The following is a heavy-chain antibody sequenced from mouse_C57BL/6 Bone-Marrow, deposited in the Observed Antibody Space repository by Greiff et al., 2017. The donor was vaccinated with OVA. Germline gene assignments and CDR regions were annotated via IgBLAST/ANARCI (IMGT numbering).Heavy chain of an antibody. CDR3: ARGGWLLPYYFDY. CDR1: GYTFTDYY. CDR2: IYPGSGNT. Sequence: QVQLKESGAELVRPGASVKLSCKASGYTFTDYYINWVKQRPGQGLEWIARIYPGSGNTYYNEKFKGKATLTAEKSSSTAYMQLSSLTSEDSAVYFCARGGWLLPYYFDYWGQGTTLTVSS. J-gene: IGHJ2*01. V-gene: IGHV1-76*01. D-gene: IGHD2-3*01.